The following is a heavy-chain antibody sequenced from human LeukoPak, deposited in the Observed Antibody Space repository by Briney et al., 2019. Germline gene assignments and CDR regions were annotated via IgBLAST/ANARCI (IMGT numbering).Heavy chain of an antibody. Sequence: SETLSLTCTVYGGSISSGDYYWSWIRQPPGKGLEWIGYIFFSGSTYYNTSLKSRVTISIDTSKNQFSLKLSSVTAADTAVYYCARDRVSLEAFDIWGQGTVVTVSS. CDR3: ARDRVSLEAFDI. CDR1: GGSISSGDYY. CDR2: IFFSGST. V-gene: IGHV4-30-4*01. D-gene: IGHD3-3*01. J-gene: IGHJ3*02.